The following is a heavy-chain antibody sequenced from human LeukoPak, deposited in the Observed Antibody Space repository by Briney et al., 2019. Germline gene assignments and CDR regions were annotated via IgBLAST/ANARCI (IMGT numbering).Heavy chain of an antibody. CDR3: ARAQPWFGESKDYYYMDV. CDR2: INSDGSST. CDR1: GFTFSSYW. V-gene: IGHV3-74*01. J-gene: IGHJ6*03. Sequence: PGGSLRLSCAASGFTFSSYWMHWVRQAPGKGLVWVSRINSDGSSTSYADSVKGRFTISRDNAKNTLYLQMNSLRAEDTAVYYCARAQPWFGESKDYYYMDVWGKGTTVTVSS. D-gene: IGHD3-10*01.